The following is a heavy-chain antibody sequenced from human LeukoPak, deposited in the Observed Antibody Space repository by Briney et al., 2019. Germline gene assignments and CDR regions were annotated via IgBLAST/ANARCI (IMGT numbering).Heavy chain of an antibody. Sequence: SETLSLTCTASGGSISSSYYYWGWIRQPPGKGLEWIGYIYYSGSTNYNPSLKSRVTISVDTSKNQFSLKLSSVTAADTAVYYCARVGYSSSWYTRDYYYGMDVWGQGTTVTVSS. CDR3: ARVGYSSSWYTRDYYYGMDV. V-gene: IGHV4-61*05. CDR2: IYYSGST. CDR1: GGSISSSYYY. J-gene: IGHJ6*02. D-gene: IGHD6-13*01.